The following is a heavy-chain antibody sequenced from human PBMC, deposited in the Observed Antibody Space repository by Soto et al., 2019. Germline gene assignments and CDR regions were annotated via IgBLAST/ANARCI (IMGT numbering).Heavy chain of an antibody. CDR1: GFTLSSYG. CDR2: ISGSGGGT. V-gene: IGHV3-23*01. Sequence: EVQLLEPGGGLVQPGGSLRLSCAASGFTLSSYGMSWARQAPGKGLEWVSGISGSGGGTYYADSVKGRFTISRDNSKNTLYLQMNSLRAEDTAVYYCARGTTGMDVWGQGTTVTVSS. D-gene: IGHD1-1*01. J-gene: IGHJ6*02. CDR3: ARGTTGMDV.